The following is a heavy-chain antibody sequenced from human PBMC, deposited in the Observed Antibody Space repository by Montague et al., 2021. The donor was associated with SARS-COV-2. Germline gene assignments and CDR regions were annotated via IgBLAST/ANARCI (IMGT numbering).Heavy chain of an antibody. J-gene: IGHJ4*02. Sequence: CAISGDSVAEHRRSSEELTPEPQSHVHLVCRLHYRNKKYYDYAVSVKXRMTISPDTSKNQFSLQLSSVTPEDRAVYYCARDPRYSLSWSFDYWGQGTLVTVSS. CDR1: GDSVAEHRRS. V-gene: IGHV6-1*01. CDR2: LHYRNKKYY. CDR3: ARDPRYSLSWSFDY. D-gene: IGHD6-13*01.